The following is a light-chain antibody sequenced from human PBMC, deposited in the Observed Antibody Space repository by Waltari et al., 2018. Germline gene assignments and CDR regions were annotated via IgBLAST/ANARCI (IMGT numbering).Light chain of an antibody. Sequence: DIVMTQSPLSLPVTPGEPASISCRSSQSLLHSNGYNYLDWYLQKPGQSPQLLIYLGSNRASGVPDRFRGSGSGTDFTLKISRVEAEDVGVYYCMQALQGVTFGQGTKVEIK. V-gene: IGKV2-28*01. CDR2: LGS. CDR1: QSLLHSNGYNY. J-gene: IGKJ1*01. CDR3: MQALQGVT.